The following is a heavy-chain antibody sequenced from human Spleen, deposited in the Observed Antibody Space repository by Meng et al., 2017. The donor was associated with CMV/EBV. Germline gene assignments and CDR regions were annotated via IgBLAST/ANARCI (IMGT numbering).Heavy chain of an antibody. D-gene: IGHD6-19*01. CDR1: GGVVSSGSYY. CDR2: IYYSGST. J-gene: IGHJ5*02. CDR3: ARVSVIAVAGNWFDP. Sequence: GGVVSSGSYYWSWIRQPPGKGLEWIGYIYYSGSTNYNPSLKSRVTISVDTSKNQFSLKLSSVTAADTAVYYCARVSVIAVAGNWFDPWGQGTLVTVSS. V-gene: IGHV4-61*01.